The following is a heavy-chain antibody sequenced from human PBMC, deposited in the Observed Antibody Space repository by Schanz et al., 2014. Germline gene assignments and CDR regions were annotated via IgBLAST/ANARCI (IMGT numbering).Heavy chain of an antibody. CDR2: INTKTGNP. CDR3: ARGYCAGTSCPIFDY. CDR1: GFSFSSYT. D-gene: IGHD2-2*01. J-gene: IGHJ4*02. Sequence: QVHLVQSGSELKKPGASVKLSCKASGFSFSSYTINWVRQAPGQGLEWMGWINTKTGNPTYAQGFTGRFVFSLDTSVSTTHLQITNLKADDTAVYYCARGYCAGTSCPIFDYWGQGTLVTVSS. V-gene: IGHV7-4-1*02.